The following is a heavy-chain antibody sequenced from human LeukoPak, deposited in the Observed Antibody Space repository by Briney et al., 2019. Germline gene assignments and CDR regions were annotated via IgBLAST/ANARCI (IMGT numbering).Heavy chain of an antibody. CDR3: AKDREVLRYFDWLLLLDY. J-gene: IGHJ4*02. Sequence: PGGSLRLSCAASGFTDSSNEMSWVRQAPGKGLEWVSAISGSGGSTYYADSVKGRFTISRDNSKNTLYLQMNSLRAEDTAVYYCAKDREVLRYFDWLLLLDYWGQGTLVTVSA. D-gene: IGHD3-9*01. CDR1: GFTDSSNE. V-gene: IGHV3-23*01. CDR2: ISGSGGST.